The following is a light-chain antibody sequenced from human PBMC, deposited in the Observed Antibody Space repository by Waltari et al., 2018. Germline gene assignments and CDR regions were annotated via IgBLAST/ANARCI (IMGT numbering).Light chain of an antibody. CDR3: QQYDDFPFT. J-gene: IGKJ2*01. CDR2: KAS. CDR1: QSIRSW. V-gene: IGKV1-5*03. Sequence: DIQMTQSPATLSASVGDRVTISCRASQSIRSWLAWSQQKPGKAPKILIFKASFLESGVPSRFSGSGSGTEFSLTITSLQPEDFATYYCQQYDDFPFTFGQGTKVEVK.